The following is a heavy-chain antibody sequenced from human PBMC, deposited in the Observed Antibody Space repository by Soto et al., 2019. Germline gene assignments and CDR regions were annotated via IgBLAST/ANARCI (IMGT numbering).Heavy chain of an antibody. J-gene: IGHJ4*02. CDR2: IYYSGST. CDR1: GGSISSSSYY. D-gene: IGHD3-3*01. Sequence: QLQLQESGPGLVKPSETLSLTCTVSGGSISSSSYYWGWIRQPPGKGLEWIGSIYYSGSTYYNPSLKSRVTISVDTSKNQFSLKLSSVTAADTAVYYCVTDSPWGIFGVVIRWGQGTLVTVSS. V-gene: IGHV4-39*01. CDR3: VTDSPWGIFGVVIR.